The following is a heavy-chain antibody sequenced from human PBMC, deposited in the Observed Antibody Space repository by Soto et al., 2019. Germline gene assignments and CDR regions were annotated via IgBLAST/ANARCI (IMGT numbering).Heavy chain of an antibody. J-gene: IGHJ4*02. Sequence: QVQLVQSGAEVREPGASVKVSCKASGYSFTSLDINWVRQTAGQGLEWMGWMQPRTGRSGYAQKFQGRVTMTRDTSISIAYMALTTLTSDDTAFYYCARGVSAGVDYWGQGTLVTVSS. D-gene: IGHD1-26*01. CDR3: ARGVSAGVDY. V-gene: IGHV1-8*01. CDR2: MQPRTGRS. CDR1: GYSFTSLD.